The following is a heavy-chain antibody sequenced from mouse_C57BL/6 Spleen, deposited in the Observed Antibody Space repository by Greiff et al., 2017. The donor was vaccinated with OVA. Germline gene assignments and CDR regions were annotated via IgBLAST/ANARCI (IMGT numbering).Heavy chain of an antibody. D-gene: IGHD2-4*01. J-gene: IGHJ4*01. CDR3: GRIYDYDGSDYYAMGC. CDR1: GYTFTSYW. CDR2: IHPNSGST. V-gene: IGHV1-64*01. Sequence: QVQLQQPGAELVKPGASVKLSCKASGYTFTSYWMHWVKQRPGQGLEWIGMIHPNSGSTNYNEKFKSKATLTVDKSSSTAYMQLSSLTSEDSAVYYCGRIYDYDGSDYYAMGCWGQGASVTVSS.